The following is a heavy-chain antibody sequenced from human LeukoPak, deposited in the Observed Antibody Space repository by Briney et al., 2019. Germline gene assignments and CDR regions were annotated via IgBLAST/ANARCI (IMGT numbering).Heavy chain of an antibody. Sequence: SGSVKVSCKASGYTFTSYDINWVRQATGQGLEWMGWMNPNSGNTGYAQKFQGRVTMTRNTSISTAYMELSSLRSEDTAVYYCARMGELNYYYGMDVWGQGTTVTVSS. CDR2: MNPNSGNT. V-gene: IGHV1-8*01. CDR3: ARMGELNYYYGMDV. J-gene: IGHJ6*02. D-gene: IGHD1-26*01. CDR1: GYTFTSYD.